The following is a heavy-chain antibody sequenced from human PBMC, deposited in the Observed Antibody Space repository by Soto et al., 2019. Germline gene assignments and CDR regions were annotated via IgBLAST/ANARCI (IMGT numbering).Heavy chain of an antibody. CDR2: IKNNADGGTT. D-gene: IGHD1-1*01. CDR1: GLNFNIAW. J-gene: IGHJ3*02. V-gene: IGHV3-15*01. CDR3: TAMNDRDAFDI. Sequence: AGGSLRLSCAASGLNFNIAWLSWVRQAPGKGLEWVGRIKNNADGGTTDSAAPVKDRFIVSRDDSKSTLYLQMNSLKIEDTAMYYCTAMNDRDAFDIWGQGTMVTVSS.